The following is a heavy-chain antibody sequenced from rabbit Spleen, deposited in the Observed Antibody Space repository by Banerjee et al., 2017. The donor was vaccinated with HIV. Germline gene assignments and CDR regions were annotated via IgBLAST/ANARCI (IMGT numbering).Heavy chain of an antibody. Sequence: QEQLEESGGDLVKPEGSLTLTCAASGFSFSSSYWICWVRQAPGKGLEWIACINAGSSGSYYANWAKGRFTISKTSSTTVTLQLTILTAADTATYFCARDAGTSFSTYGMDLWGPGTLVTVS. V-gene: IGHV1S45*01. CDR2: INAGSSGS. CDR1: GFSFSSSYW. J-gene: IGHJ6*01. D-gene: IGHD8-1*01. CDR3: ARDAGTSFSTYGMDL.